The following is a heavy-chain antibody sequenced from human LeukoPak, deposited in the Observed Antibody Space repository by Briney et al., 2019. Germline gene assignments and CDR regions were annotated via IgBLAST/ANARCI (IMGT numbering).Heavy chain of an antibody. J-gene: IGHJ4*02. Sequence: SETLSLTCAVYGGSFSGYYWSWIRQPPGKGLEWIGEINHSGSTNYNPSLKSRVTISVDTSKNQFSLKLSSVTAADTAVYYCASRDYGSGRSFDYWGQGTLVIVSS. CDR3: ASRDYGSGRSFDY. D-gene: IGHD3-10*01. CDR1: GGSFSGYY. CDR2: INHSGST. V-gene: IGHV4-34*01.